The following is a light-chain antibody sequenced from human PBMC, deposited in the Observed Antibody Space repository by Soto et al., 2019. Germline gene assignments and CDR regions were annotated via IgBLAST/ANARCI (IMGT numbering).Light chain of an antibody. CDR2: DAS. J-gene: IGKJ4*01. CDR1: QSVSTY. CDR3: QQRRNWSSVT. V-gene: IGKV3-11*01. Sequence: SPAAVSVSQGERVTLSCRASQSVSTYLAWYQQKPGQAPRLLIYDASNRATGIPARFSGSGSGTDFTLTISILEPEDFGVYFGQQRRNWSSVTFGGGTRWIP.